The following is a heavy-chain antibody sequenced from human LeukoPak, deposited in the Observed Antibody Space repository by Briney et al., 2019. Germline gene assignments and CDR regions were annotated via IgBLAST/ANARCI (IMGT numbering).Heavy chain of an antibody. D-gene: IGHD2-15*01. J-gene: IGHJ4*02. Sequence: PGGSLRLSCAASGFTVSSNHMSWVRQAPGKGLEWVSLIYSGGGTYYADSVKGRFTISRDDSKNTLSLQMNSLRAEDTAVYYCARKYCSGGSCYWVDDYWGRGTLVTVSS. CDR1: GFTVSSNH. V-gene: IGHV3-53*01. CDR3: ARKYCSGGSCYWVDDY. CDR2: IYSGGGT.